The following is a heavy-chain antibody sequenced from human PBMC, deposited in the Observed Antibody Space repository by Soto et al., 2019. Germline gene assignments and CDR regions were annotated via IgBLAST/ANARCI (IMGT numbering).Heavy chain of an antibody. CDR2: IHPSGQPI. CDR1: VFTFSSSE. J-gene: IGHJ3*01. V-gene: IGHV3-48*03. Sequence: PGGSLRLSCAVSVFTFSSSEMYLVRQAPGKGLEWISYIHPSGQPIFYADSVKGRFTISRDNANNSLFLQMNSLRAEDTAVYYCARRDSSWGQGTMVTVSS. CDR3: ARRDSS. D-gene: IGHD3-22*01.